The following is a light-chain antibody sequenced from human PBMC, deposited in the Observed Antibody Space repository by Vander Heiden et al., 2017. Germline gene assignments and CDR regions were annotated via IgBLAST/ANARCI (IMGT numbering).Light chain of an antibody. V-gene: IGKV2-28*01. CDR1: QSLLHGNGYNS. CDR2: LSS. CDR3: MQRLQAPVT. Sequence: EIVMTQSPLSLPVTPGEPASISCRSSQSLLHGNGYNSLDWYLQKPGQSPQRLIQLSSKQASGVPDRFSGSGAGTDFTLKISRVEAEDVGVYYCMQRLQAPVTFGGGTKVEIK. J-gene: IGKJ4*01.